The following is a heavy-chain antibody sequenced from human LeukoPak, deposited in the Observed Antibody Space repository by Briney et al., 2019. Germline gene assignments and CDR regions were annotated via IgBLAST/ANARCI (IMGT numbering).Heavy chain of an antibody. CDR2: INWNGGST. V-gene: IGHV3-20*04. J-gene: IGHJ6*03. CDR3: ARDSSIAVAGTLNYYYMDV. CDR1: GFTFDDYG. D-gene: IGHD6-19*01. Sequence: PGGSLRLSCAASGFTFDDYGMSWVRQAPGKGLEWVSGINWNGGSTGYADSVKGRFTISRDNAKNSLYLQMNSLRAEDTALYYCARDSSIAVAGTLNYYYMDVWGKGTTVTVSS.